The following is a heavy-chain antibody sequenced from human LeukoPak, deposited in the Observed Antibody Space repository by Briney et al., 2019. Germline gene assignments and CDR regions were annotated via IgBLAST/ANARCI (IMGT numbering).Heavy chain of an antibody. CDR3: ARDRYSLDY. CDR2: ISYDGSNK. Sequence: PGRSLRLSCAASGFTFSSYAMHWVRQAPGKGLEWVAVISYDGSNKYYADSVKGRFTISRDISKNTLYLQMNSLRAEDTAVYYCARDRYSLDYWGQGTLVTVSS. V-gene: IGHV3-30*04. J-gene: IGHJ4*02. CDR1: GFTFSSYA. D-gene: IGHD5-18*01.